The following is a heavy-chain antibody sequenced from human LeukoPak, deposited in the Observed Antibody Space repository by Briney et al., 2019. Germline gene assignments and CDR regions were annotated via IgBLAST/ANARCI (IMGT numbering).Heavy chain of an antibody. D-gene: IGHD3-9*01. Sequence: GGPLRLSCAASGFTFSSYVMHWLRQAPGKGLEGVAFIRYDGSNKYYADSVKGRFTISRDNSKNTLYLQMNSLRAEDTAVYYCAKDRGGHYDILTGFDYWGQGTLVTVSS. CDR2: IRYDGSNK. V-gene: IGHV3-30*02. J-gene: IGHJ4*02. CDR1: GFTFSSYV. CDR3: AKDRGGHYDILTGFDY.